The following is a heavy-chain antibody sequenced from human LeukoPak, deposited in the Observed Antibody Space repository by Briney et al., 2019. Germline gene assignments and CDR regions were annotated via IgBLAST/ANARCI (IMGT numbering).Heavy chain of an antibody. CDR3: ARIIAVAGSGGNYYYYYYMDV. J-gene: IGHJ6*03. CDR1: GGSISSYY. Sequence: SETLSLTCTVSGGSISSYYWSWIRQPPGKGLEWIGCIYYSGSTNYNPSLKSRVTIAVDTSKQQFSLKLSSVTAADTAVYYCARIIAVAGSGGNYYYYYYMDVWGKGTTVTISS. D-gene: IGHD6-19*01. V-gene: IGHV4-59*01. CDR2: IYYSGST.